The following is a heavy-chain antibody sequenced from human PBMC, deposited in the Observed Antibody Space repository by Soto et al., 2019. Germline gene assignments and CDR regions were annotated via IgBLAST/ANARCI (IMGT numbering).Heavy chain of an antibody. CDR1: GCTFTGYY. J-gene: IGHJ6*03. CDR3: AREFGGYCSGGSCYRDYNMVA. CDR2: INPNSGGT. D-gene: IGHD2-15*01. V-gene: IGHV1-2*04. Sequence: GASVKVSCKASGCTFTGYYMHWVRQAPGQGLEWMGWINPNSGGTNYAQKFQGWVTMTRDTSISTAYMELSRLRSDDTAVYYCAREFGGYCSGGSCYRDYNMVACGTGTTVTVSS.